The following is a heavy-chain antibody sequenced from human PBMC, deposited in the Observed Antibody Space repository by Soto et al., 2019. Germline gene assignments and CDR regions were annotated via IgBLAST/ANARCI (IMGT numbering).Heavy chain of an antibody. V-gene: IGHV3-53*01. J-gene: IGHJ4*02. Sequence: EVQLVESGGGLIQPGGSLRLSCAVSGFTVSNNYMSWVRQAPGKGLEGVSVIYSGGYTAYGDSVKGRFTISRDNSKNTLFPQMKTRGAEAPAVFSWGTQPGGGGYWGQGTLVTVSS. CDR1: GFTVSNNY. CDR2: IYSGGYT. CDR3: GTQPGGGGY. D-gene: IGHD2-2*01.